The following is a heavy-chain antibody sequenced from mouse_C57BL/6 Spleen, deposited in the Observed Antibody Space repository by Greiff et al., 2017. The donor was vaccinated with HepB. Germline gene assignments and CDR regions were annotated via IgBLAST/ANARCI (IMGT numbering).Heavy chain of an antibody. Sequence: QVQLQQPGAELVKPGASVKLSCKASGYTFTSYWMHWVKQRPGRGLEWIGRIDPNSGGTKYNEKFKSKATLTVDKPSSTAYMQLSSRTSEDSAVYYCASWWLLPPSYAMDYWGQGTSVTVSS. CDR1: GYTFTSYW. J-gene: IGHJ4*01. CDR2: IDPNSGGT. CDR3: ASWWLLPPSYAMDY. V-gene: IGHV1-72*01. D-gene: IGHD2-3*01.